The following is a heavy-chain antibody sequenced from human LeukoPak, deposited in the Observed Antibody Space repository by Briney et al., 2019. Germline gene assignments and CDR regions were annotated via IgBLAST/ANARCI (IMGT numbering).Heavy chain of an antibody. Sequence: ASVKVSCKASGYTFTSYDINWVRQATGQGLEWMGWMNPNSGNTGYAQKFQGRVTITRNTSISTAYMELRSLRSDDTAVYYCARGDSSSWYLIFDYWGQGTLVTVSS. CDR1: GYTFTSYD. J-gene: IGHJ4*02. CDR3: ARGDSSSWYLIFDY. CDR2: MNPNSGNT. D-gene: IGHD6-13*01. V-gene: IGHV1-8*03.